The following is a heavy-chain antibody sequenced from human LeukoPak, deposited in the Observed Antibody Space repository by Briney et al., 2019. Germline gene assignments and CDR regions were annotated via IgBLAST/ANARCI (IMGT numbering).Heavy chain of an antibody. D-gene: IGHD6-19*01. CDR1: GFTFSSYW. J-gene: IGHJ4*02. CDR2: IKEDGSEK. V-gene: IGHV3-7*01. CDR3: ARMHSSGWYGFY. Sequence: GGSLRLSCAASGFTFSSYWMMWVRQASGKGLEWVANIKEDGSEKYYVDSVKGRFTISRDNAKNSLYLQMNSLRAEDAAVYYCARMHSSGWYGFYWGQGTPVTVSS.